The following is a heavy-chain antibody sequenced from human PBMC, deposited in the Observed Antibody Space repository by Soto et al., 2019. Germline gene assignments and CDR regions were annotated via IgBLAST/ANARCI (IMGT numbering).Heavy chain of an antibody. D-gene: IGHD2-8*01. CDR1: GYTFTSYG. CDR2: ISASNGNT. J-gene: IGHJ6*02. CDR3: ARGXVRYICDGVWYKGYEYFDRDV. V-gene: IGHV1-18*01. Sequence: ASVKVSCKASGYTFTSYGFSWVRQAPGQGLEWMGWISASNGNTNYAQKLQGRVTMTTDTSTGTAYMELRSLRSDDTATYYCARGXVRYICDGVWYKGYEYFDRDVWGQGTTVTLSS.